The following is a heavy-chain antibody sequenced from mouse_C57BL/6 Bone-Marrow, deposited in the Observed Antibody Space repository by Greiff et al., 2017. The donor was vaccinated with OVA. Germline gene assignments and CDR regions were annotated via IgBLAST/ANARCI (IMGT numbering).Heavy chain of an antibody. Sequence: VQLQQSGAELVRPGSSVKMSCKTSGYTFTSYGINWVKQRPGQGLEWIGYIYIGNGYSESNEKFKGKATLTSDTSSSTAYMQLRSLTSEDSAIYFCHLGNYPFDYWGQGTTLTVSS. CDR1: GYTFTSYG. V-gene: IGHV1-58*01. CDR3: HLGNYPFDY. J-gene: IGHJ2*01. CDR2: IYIGNGYS. D-gene: IGHD2-1*01.